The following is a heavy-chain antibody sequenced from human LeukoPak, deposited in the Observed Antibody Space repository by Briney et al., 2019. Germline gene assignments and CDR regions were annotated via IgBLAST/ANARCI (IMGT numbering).Heavy chain of an antibody. V-gene: IGHV3-48*01. CDR3: ARDPSDY. Sequence: PGGSLRLSCAASGFTFSSYAMSWVRQAPGKGLEWVSYISSGTSTIYYADSVKGRFTISRDNAKNSLYLQMNSLRAEDTAVYYCARDPSDYWGQGTLVTVSS. J-gene: IGHJ4*02. CDR1: GFTFSSYA. CDR2: ISSGTSTI.